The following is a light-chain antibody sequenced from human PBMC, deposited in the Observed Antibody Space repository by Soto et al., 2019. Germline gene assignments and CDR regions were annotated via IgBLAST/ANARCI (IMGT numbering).Light chain of an antibody. CDR3: QQYDKWPPLT. CDR1: QSVSSN. CDR2: GAS. J-gene: IGKJ4*01. V-gene: IGKV3-15*01. Sequence: EIVMTQSPATLSVSPGERATLSCRASQSVSSNLAWYQLKPGQAPRLLIYGASTRATGVPARFSGSGSGTEFYLTVSSLQSEDFAVYYCQQYDKWPPLTFGGGTKVDIK.